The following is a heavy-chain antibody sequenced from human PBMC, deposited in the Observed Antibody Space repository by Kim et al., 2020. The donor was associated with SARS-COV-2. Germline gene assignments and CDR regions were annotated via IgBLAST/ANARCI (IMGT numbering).Heavy chain of an antibody. J-gene: IGHJ4*02. V-gene: IGHV3-23*01. D-gene: IGHD3-10*01. Sequence: SWKGRFTISRDNSKSKLYLQMNSLRAEDTAVYYCAKAWATYYYGSGSYYWGQGTLVTVSS. CDR3: AKAWATYYYGSGSYY.